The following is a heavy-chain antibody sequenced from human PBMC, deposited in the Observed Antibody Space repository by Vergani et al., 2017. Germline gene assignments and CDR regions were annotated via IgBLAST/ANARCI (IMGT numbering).Heavy chain of an antibody. CDR1: GYTFTDHY. D-gene: IGHD4-17*01. V-gene: IGHV1-69-2*01. CDR3: ATPQTVTTGGMEV. J-gene: IGHJ6*02. Sequence: EVQLVQSGAEVKKPGATMKISCKVSGYTFTDHYMHWVQQAPGKGLEWMGLVDPEDGETIYAEKFKGRVTIAADTSTDTAHLELSSLSSEDQAVYYCATPQTVTTGGMEVWGQGTTVIVSS. CDR2: VDPEDGET.